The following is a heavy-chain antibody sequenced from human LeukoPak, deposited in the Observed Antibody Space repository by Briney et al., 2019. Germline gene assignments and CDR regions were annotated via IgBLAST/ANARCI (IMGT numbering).Heavy chain of an antibody. CDR2: IIPIFGTA. J-gene: IGHJ6*02. D-gene: IGHD3-16*01. CDR1: GGTFSSYA. CDR3: ARPSLHRINYDYVWGSSIPNYYYYGMDV. V-gene: IGHV1-69*13. Sequence: GASVKVSCKASGGTFSSYAISWVRQAPGQGLEWMGGIIPIFGTANYAQKFQGRVTITADESTSTAYMELSSLRSEDTAVYYCARPSLHRINYDYVWGSSIPNYYYYGMDVWGQGTTVTVSS.